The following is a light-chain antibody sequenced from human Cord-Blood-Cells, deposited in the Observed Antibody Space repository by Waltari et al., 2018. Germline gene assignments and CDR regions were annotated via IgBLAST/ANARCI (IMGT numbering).Light chain of an antibody. CDR2: RTN. V-gene: IGLV1-47*01. Sequence: QSVLTQPPSASGTPGQRVTISCSGSSSNIGSNYVYWYQQLPGTAPNLLIYRTNQRPSGVPDRFSGSKSVTSASLAISGLRSEDEADYYCAAWDDSLSGYVVFGGGTKLTVL. CDR3: AAWDDSLSGYVV. J-gene: IGLJ2*01. CDR1: SSNIGSNY.